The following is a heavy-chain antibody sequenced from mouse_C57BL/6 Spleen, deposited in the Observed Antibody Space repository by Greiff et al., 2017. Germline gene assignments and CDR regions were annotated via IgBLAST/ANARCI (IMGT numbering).Heavy chain of an antibody. V-gene: IGHV5-6*01. D-gene: IGHD2-4*01. J-gene: IGHJ2*01. CDR1: GFTFSSYG. Sequence: EVKLVESGGDLVKPGGSLKLSCAASGFTFSSYGMSWVRQTPDKRLEWVATISSGGSDTYYPDSVKGRFTISRDNAKNTRYLQMSSLKSEDTAMYYCARQGVITTGYYLDYWGQGTTLTVSS. CDR3: ARQGVITTGYYLDY. CDR2: ISSGGSDT.